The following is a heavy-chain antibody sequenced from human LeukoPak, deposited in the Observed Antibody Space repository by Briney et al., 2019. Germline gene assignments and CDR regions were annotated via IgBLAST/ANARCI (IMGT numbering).Heavy chain of an antibody. J-gene: IGHJ5*02. CDR1: GFTFSNYP. D-gene: IGHD3-10*01. CDR3: ARDIMVRGVIINWLDP. CDR2: ISYDGSNK. V-gene: IGHV3-30-3*01. Sequence: GGSLRLSCAASGFTFSNYPMHWVRQAPGKGLEWVALISYDGSNKYYADSVKGRFTISRDNSKNTLFLQMNTLRAKDTALYYCARDIMVRGVIINWLDPWGQGTLVTVSS.